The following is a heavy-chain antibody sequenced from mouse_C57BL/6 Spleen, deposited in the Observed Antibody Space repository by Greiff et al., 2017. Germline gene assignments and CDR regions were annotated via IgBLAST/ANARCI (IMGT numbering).Heavy chain of an antibody. D-gene: IGHD2-1*01. CDR3: ARQVYYKGIYYYAMDY. CDR1: GFSLTSYG. J-gene: IGHJ4*01. CDR2: IWSDGST. V-gene: IGHV2-6-1*01. Sequence: QVQLKESGPGLVAPSQSLSITCTVSGFSLTSYGVHWVRQPPGKGLEWLVVIWSDGSTTYNSALKSRLSISKDNSKSQVFLKMNSLQTDDTAMYYCARQVYYKGIYYYAMDYWGQGTSVTVSS.